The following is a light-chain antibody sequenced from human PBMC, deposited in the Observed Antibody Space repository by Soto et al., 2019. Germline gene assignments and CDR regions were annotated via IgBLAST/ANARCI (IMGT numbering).Light chain of an antibody. CDR1: NIGRKS. Sequence: YELTQPPSVSVAPGQTARITCGGNNIGRKSVHWYQQKPGQAPVLAVFDDSDRASGNPERLSVSKSGNTATLTISSAEAGDEASYFCQVWDSTNDQFVFGTGTKV. CDR2: DDS. J-gene: IGLJ1*01. CDR3: QVWDSTNDQFV. V-gene: IGLV3-21*02.